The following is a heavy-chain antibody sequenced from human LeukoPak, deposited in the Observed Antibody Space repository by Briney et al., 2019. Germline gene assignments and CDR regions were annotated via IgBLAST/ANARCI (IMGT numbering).Heavy chain of an antibody. CDR1: VFTVSSNY. CDR2: IYSGGST. V-gene: IGHV3-66*01. CDR3: ARDPYYGSGFDY. Sequence: GGSLRLSCAASVFTVSSNYMSWVRQAPGKGLEWVSVIYSGGSTYYADSVKGRFTISRDDSKNTLYLQMNSLRAEDTAVYYCARDPYYGSGFDYWGQGTLVTVSS. J-gene: IGHJ4*02. D-gene: IGHD3-10*01.